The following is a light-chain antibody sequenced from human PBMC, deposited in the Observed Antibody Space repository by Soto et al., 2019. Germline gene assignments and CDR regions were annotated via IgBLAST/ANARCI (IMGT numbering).Light chain of an antibody. CDR1: QSVGSY. Sequence: EIALIQYTATLSLSPGERATLSCRASQSVGSYLAWYQHKPGQAPRLLISDASNRATGIPARFSGSGSETDFTLTISSLEPEDSAVYYCQQRSTWPSLTFGGGTKV. V-gene: IGKV3-11*01. J-gene: IGKJ4*01. CDR3: QQRSTWPSLT. CDR2: DAS.